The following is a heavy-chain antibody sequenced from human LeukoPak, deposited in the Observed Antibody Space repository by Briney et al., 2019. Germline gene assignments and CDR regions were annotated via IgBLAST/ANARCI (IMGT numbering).Heavy chain of an antibody. CDR2: IHRSGST. D-gene: IGHD2-2*01. J-gene: IGHJ5*02. CDR3: ARGVVPAARFDP. CDR1: GGSFSAYY. V-gene: IGHV4-34*01. Sequence: PSETLSLPCAGYGGSFSAYYWKWLRQPPGKGREWIGEIHRSGSTNYNPFLKSRVTMSVDTSKTQFSLKLSSVTAADTAVYYCARGVVPAARFDPWGQGALVTVSS.